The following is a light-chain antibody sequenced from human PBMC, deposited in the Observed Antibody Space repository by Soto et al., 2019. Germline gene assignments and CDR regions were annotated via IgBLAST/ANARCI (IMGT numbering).Light chain of an antibody. CDR3: QQYNNWPPWT. CDR1: QSVSSN. V-gene: IGKV3-15*01. J-gene: IGKJ1*01. CDR2: GAS. Sequence: EIVMTQSPSTLSVSPGERATLSCRASQSVSSNLAWYQQKPVQAPRRLIYGASTRATGIPARFSGSGSGTEFTITVSSLQSADFAVYYCQQYNNWPPWTFGQGTKVEIK.